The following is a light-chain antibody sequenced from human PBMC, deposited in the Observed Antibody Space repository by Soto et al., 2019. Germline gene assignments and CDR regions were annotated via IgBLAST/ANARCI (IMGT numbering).Light chain of an antibody. V-gene: IGLV2-14*01. CDR1: SSDIGGYNY. CDR2: EVI. Sequence: QSVLTRPAAESGSPGQTITISCTGTSSDIGGYNYVSWYQQHPGKAPKLMVYEVINRPSGVSHRFSGARSGNTASLTISGLQAEDEAVYYCASYSTTSTPYVFGTGTKVTVL. CDR3: ASYSTTSTPYV. J-gene: IGLJ1*01.